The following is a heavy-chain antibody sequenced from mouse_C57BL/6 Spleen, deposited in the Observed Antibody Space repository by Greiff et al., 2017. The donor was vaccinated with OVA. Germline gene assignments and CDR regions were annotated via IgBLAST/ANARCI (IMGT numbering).Heavy chain of an antibody. CDR2: IHPNSGST. D-gene: IGHD2-2*01. V-gene: IGHV1-64*01. Sequence: QVQLQQPGAELVKPGASVKLSCKASGYTFTSYWMHWVKQRPGQGLEWIGMIHPNSGSTNYNAKFKSKATLTVDKSSSTAYMQLSSLTSEDSAVYYCARSGYDGYFDVWGTGTTVTVSS. J-gene: IGHJ1*03. CDR3: ARSGYDGYFDV. CDR1: GYTFTSYW.